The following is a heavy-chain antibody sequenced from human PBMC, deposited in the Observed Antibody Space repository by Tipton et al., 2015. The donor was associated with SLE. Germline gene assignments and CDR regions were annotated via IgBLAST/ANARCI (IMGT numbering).Heavy chain of an antibody. CDR2: IYPGDSDT. CDR3: ARQRCSGGSCFKADY. Sequence: QLVQSGAEVRKPGESLKISCKGSGYSFTSYWIGWVRQMPGKGLEWMGIIYPGDSDTRYSPSFQGQVTISADKSISTAYLQWSSLKASDTAMYYCARQRCSGGSCFKADYWGQGTLVTVSS. J-gene: IGHJ4*02. V-gene: IGHV5-51*01. D-gene: IGHD2-15*01. CDR1: GYSFTSYW.